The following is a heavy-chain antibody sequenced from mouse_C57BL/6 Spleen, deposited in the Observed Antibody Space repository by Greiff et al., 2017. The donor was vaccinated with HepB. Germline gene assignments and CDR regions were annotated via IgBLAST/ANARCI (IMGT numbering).Heavy chain of an antibody. D-gene: IGHD2-3*01. CDR2: ISDGGSYT. CDR1: GFTFSSYA. J-gene: IGHJ3*01. CDR3: AREWLLRGTGFAY. Sequence: EVQLKESGGGLVKPGGSLKLSCAASGFTFSSYAMSWVRQTPEKRLEWVATISDGGSYTYYPDNVKGRFTISRDNAKNNLYLQMSHLKSEDTAMYYCAREWLLRGTGFAYWGQGTLVTVSA. V-gene: IGHV5-4*01.